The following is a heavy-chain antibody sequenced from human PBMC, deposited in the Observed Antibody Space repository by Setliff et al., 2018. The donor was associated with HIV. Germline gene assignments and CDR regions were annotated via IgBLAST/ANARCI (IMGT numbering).Heavy chain of an antibody. CDR2: IYYTGST. CDR3: ARGDNDYYTSGTFHNGLDCFDF. CDR1: GGSISNYY. V-gene: IGHV4-59*01. Sequence: SETLSLTCTVSGGSISNYYWNWIRQPPGKGLEWIGYIYYTGSTNYDPSLKSRVTISLDTSKDQFSLKLSSVTAADTAIYYCARGDNDYYTSGTFHNGLDCFDFWGQGTMVTVSS. J-gene: IGHJ3*01. D-gene: IGHD3-10*01.